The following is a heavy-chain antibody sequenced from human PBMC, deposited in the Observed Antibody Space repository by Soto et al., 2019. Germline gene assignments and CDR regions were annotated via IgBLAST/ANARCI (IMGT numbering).Heavy chain of an antibody. Sequence: QVQLVQSGAEVKEPGASVKISCKASGYSFNNHHMHWVRQAPGQGLEWLGIINPGGGDTNYAQKSQAQVTMPRDTPTRTVYMEPSSLISEATAMYYCARLGDASEWRFHPGGQGTLVTVSS. CDR1: GYSFNNHH. D-gene: IGHD3-3*01. CDR2: INPGGGDT. CDR3: ARLGDASEWRFHP. V-gene: IGHV1-46*02. J-gene: IGHJ5*02.